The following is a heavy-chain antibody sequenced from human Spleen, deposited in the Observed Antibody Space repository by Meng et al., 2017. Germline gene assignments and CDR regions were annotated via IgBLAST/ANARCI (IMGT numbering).Heavy chain of an antibody. Sequence: ASVKVSCKASEYTFTGYYMHWVRQAPGQGLEWMGRINPNNGDTNYAQKFQGRVTMTRNTSINTAYMELSRLRSDDTAVHYCARDPVPTYGDYELGWFDAWGQGTLVTVSS. CDR2: INPNNGDT. CDR3: ARDPVPTYGDYELGWFDA. J-gene: IGHJ5*02. V-gene: IGHV1-2*06. D-gene: IGHD4-17*01. CDR1: EYTFTGYY.